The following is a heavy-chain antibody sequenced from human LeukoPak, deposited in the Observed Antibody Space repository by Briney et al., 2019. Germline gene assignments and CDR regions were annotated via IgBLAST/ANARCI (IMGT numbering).Heavy chain of an antibody. CDR1: GGSITNHF. J-gene: IGHJ6*03. D-gene: IGHD6-13*01. Sequence: SETLSLTCTVSGGSITNHFWSWIRQSPRRGLEWIGYIYYSGSTRYNPSLKSRVTISVDTSKKQFSLNLSSVTAADTAVYYCARVAGLRYYMDAWGKGTTVTVS. CDR3: ARVAGLRYYMDA. CDR2: IYYSGST. V-gene: IGHV4-59*11.